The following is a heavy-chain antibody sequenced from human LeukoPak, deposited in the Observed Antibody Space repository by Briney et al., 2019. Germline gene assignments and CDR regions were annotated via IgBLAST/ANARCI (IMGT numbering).Heavy chain of an antibody. CDR2: INPNSGGT. CDR1: GYTFTGYY. Sequence: ASVKVSCKASGYTFTGYYMHWVRQAPGQGLEWMGWINPNSGGTNYAQKFQGRVTMTRDTSISTAYMELSRPRSDDTAVYYCAREYGDGYNSRNWFDPWGQGTLVTVSS. CDR3: AREYGDGYNSRNWFDP. D-gene: IGHD5-12*01. J-gene: IGHJ5*02. V-gene: IGHV1-2*02.